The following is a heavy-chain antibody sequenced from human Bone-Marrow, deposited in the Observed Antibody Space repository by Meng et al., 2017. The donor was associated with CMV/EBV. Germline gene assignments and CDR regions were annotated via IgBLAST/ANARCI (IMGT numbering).Heavy chain of an antibody. V-gene: IGHV3-30*02. CDR1: GFTFSSHG. Sequence: GKSLKISCAASGFTFSSHGMHWVRQAPGKGLEWVAYIRYDGSNKYYADSVKGRFTISRDNSKNTLYLQMNRLRAEDTDVYYCAKDAWEIDYVDYWGQGTLVTVSS. J-gene: IGHJ4*02. D-gene: IGHD1-26*01. CDR2: IRYDGSNK. CDR3: AKDAWEIDYVDY.